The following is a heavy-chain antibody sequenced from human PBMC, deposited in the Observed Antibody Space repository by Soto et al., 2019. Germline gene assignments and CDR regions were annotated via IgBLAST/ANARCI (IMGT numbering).Heavy chain of an antibody. D-gene: IGHD3-22*01. J-gene: IGHJ4*02. CDR2: ISGSGGST. CDR3: AKGKGIVVVINLY. CDR1: GFTFSSYA. V-gene: IGHV3-23*01. Sequence: PGGSLRLSCAASGFTFSSYALSWVRQAPGKGLEWVSAISGSGGSTYYADSVKGRFTISRDNSKNTLYLQMNSLRAEGTAVYYCAKGKGIVVVINLYWGQGALVTVSS.